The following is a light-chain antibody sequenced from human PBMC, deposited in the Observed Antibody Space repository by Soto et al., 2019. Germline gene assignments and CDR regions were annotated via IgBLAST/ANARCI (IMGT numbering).Light chain of an antibody. CDR3: QQYGSSPYT. V-gene: IGKV3-20*01. CDR2: GAS. CDR1: QSVSSTY. Sequence: EIVLTQSPGTLSLSPGERATLSCRASQSVSSTYLAWYQQEPGQAPRLLIYGASSRSPGIPDRFSGSGSGTDFTLTISRLEPEDFAVYYCQQYGSSPYTFGQATTVEIK. J-gene: IGKJ2*01.